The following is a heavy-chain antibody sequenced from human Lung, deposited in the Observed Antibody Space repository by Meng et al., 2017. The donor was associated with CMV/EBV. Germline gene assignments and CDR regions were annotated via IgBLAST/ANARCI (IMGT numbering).Heavy chain of an antibody. CDR3: ASFPPPGKQWLVTDY. Sequence: LLQSRSRMVKPSGTLSFTASVSSGSIWRRYWGSWGRQPPGKGLECIGEIYHSGSTNYNPSLKSGVTISVYKSKNQFSLKLGSVTAADTAVYYCASFPPPGKQWLVTDYWGQGTLVTVSS. CDR2: IYHSGST. V-gene: IGHV4-4*02. J-gene: IGHJ4*02. CDR1: SGSIWRRYW. D-gene: IGHD6-19*01.